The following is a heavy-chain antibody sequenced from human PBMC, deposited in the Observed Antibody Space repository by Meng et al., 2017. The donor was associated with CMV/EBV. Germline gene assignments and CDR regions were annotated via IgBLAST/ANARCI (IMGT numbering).Heavy chain of an antibody. CDR1: GFTFSSYA. V-gene: IGHV3-23*01. CDR2: ISGSGGST. CDR3: AKDRGEYSSSSEVDY. D-gene: IGHD6-6*01. J-gene: IGHJ4*02. Sequence: GSLKISCAASGFTFSSYAMSWVRQAPGKGLEWVSAISGSGGSTYYADSVKGRFTISRDNSKNTLYLQMNSLRAEDTAVYYCAKDRGEYSSSSEVDYWGQGTLVTVSS.